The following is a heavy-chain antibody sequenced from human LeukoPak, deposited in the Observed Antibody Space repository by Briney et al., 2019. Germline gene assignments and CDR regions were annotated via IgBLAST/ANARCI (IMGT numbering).Heavy chain of an antibody. Sequence: SETLSLTCAVYGGSFSGYYWSWIRQPPGKGLEWMGEINHSGSTNYNPSLKSRVTISVDTSKNQFSLKLSSVTAADTAVYYCARGRGIYRPPGLIADYWGQGTLVTVSS. D-gene: IGHD3-16*02. J-gene: IGHJ4*02. CDR3: ARGRGIYRPPGLIADY. V-gene: IGHV4-34*01. CDR2: INHSGST. CDR1: GGSFSGYY.